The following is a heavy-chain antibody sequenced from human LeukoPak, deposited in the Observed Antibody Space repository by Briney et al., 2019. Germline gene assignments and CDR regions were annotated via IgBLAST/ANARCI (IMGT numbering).Heavy chain of an antibody. D-gene: IGHD6-19*01. Sequence: GESLKISCKASGYAFTSYSVGRVRQLPGKGQEWMGIIYPHDSETRYSPSFQGQVIISADRSINTAYLQWSSLKASDTAMYYCARSFVAGVGWYYGMVVWRQGTTVTVSS. J-gene: IGHJ6*02. CDR1: GYAFTSYS. V-gene: IGHV5-51*01. CDR3: ARSFVAGVGWYYGMVV. CDR2: IYPHDSET.